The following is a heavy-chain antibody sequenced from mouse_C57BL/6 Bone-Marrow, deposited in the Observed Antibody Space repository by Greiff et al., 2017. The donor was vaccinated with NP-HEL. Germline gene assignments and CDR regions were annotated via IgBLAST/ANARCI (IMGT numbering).Heavy chain of an antibody. CDR2: INSDGGST. Sequence: EVKVEESGGGLVQPGESLKLSCESNEYEFPSHDMSWVRKTPEKRLELVAAINSDGGSTYYPDTMERRFIISRDNTKKTLYLQMSSLRSEDTALYYCARPYDYVYYYAMDYWGQGTSVTVSS. D-gene: IGHD2-4*01. V-gene: IGHV5-2*03. CDR1: EYEFPSHD. J-gene: IGHJ4*01. CDR3: ARPYDYVYYYAMDY.